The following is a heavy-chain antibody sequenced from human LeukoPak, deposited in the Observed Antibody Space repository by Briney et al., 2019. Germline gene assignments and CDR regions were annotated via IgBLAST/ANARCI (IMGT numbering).Heavy chain of an antibody. CDR3: AGLVGRYSSGLYYYYFDY. D-gene: IGHD3-22*01. Sequence: SETLSLTCTVSGDSINSLDLWSWVRQPPGKGLEWIGEMYLSGTTHSNPSVKSRVTISIDKSKNQFFLNLSSVTAADTAVYYCAGLVGRYSSGLYYYYFDYWGQGTLVTVSS. CDR2: MYLSGTT. CDR1: GDSINSLDL. V-gene: IGHV4-4*02. J-gene: IGHJ4*02.